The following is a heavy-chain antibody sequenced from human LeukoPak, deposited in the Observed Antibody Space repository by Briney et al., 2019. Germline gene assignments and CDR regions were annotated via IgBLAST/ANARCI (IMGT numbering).Heavy chain of an antibody. J-gene: IGHJ6*02. CDR1: NVSFNNSY. D-gene: IGHD3-9*01. CDR3: AKGRYIKYGMDV. V-gene: IGHV4-59*01. Sequence: LETLSLTCTVSNVSFNNSYWTWIRQPPGKGLEYIGYIYHSGSTNYNPSLKSRVAISVDMSKSQFSLKLTSVTAADTAVYYCAKGRYIKYGMDVWGQGTTVTVFS. CDR2: IYHSGST.